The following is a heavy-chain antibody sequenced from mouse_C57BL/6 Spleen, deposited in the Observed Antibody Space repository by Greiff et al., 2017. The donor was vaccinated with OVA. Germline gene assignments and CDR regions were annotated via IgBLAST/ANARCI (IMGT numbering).Heavy chain of an antibody. D-gene: IGHD1-1*01. CDR3: TREDYGSSRY. CDR2: IDPETGGT. CDR1: GYTFTDYE. V-gene: IGHV1-15*01. J-gene: IGHJ2*01. Sequence: VQLQQSGAELVRPGASVTLSCKASGYTFTDYEMHWVKQTPVHGLEWIGAIDPETGGTAYNQKFKGKAILTADKSSSTAYMELRSLTSEDSAVYYCTREDYGSSRYWGQGTTLTVSS.